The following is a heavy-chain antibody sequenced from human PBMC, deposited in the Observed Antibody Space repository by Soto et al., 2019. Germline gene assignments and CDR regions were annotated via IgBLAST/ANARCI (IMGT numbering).Heavy chain of an antibody. Sequence: ASVQVSCKASGYTFTSYAMHWVRQAPGQRLEWMGWINAGNGNTKYSQKFQGRVTITRDTSASTAYMELSSLRSEDTAVYYCVRVLSLLRFTDYYYGMDAWGQGTTVTV. CDR2: INAGNGNT. V-gene: IGHV1-3*01. CDR3: VRVLSLLRFTDYYYGMDA. D-gene: IGHD3-16*01. CDR1: GYTFTSYA. J-gene: IGHJ6*02.